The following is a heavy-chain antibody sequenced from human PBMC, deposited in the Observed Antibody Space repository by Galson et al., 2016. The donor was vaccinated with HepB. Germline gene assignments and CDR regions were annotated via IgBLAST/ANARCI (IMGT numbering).Heavy chain of an antibody. D-gene: IGHD6-19*01. CDR1: GFSFRKAW. CDR2: ISGGSSYI. V-gene: IGHV3-21*01. CDR3: ATRSSGWYYFDY. Sequence: SLRLSCAASGFSFRKAWMNWVRQAPGKGLEWVSSISGGSSYIYYADSVKGRFTISRDNAKNSLYLQMNSLRAEDTAVYYCATRSSGWYYFDYWGQGTLVTVSS. J-gene: IGHJ4*02.